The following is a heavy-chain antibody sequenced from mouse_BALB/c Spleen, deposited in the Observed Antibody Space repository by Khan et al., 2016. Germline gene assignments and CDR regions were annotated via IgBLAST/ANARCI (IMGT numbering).Heavy chain of an antibody. CDR2: ISYSGST. Sequence: EVQLQESGPSLVKPSQTLSLTCSVTGDPITSGYWNWIRKFPGNKLEYMGHISYSGSTYYNPSLKSRIPITRDTSKNQYYLQLNSVTTEYTATYXCYYGSSCWYYDVCRAGTSVTVSS. CDR3: YYGSSCWYYDV. J-gene: IGHJ1*01. V-gene: IGHV3-8*02. CDR1: GDPITSGY. D-gene: IGHD1-1*01.